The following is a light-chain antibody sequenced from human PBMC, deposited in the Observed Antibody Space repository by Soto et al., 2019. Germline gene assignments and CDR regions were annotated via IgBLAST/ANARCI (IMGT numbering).Light chain of an antibody. CDR1: QSVSRY. CDR2: DTS. Sequence: EIVFSQSPATVSLSPGERGTLSCGASQSVSRYLAWYQQKPGQAPRLLIYDTSNRATGIPARFSGSGSGTDFTLTISSLEPEDFAVYYCQQRSNGGTFGQGTKVEIK. V-gene: IGKV3-11*01. CDR3: QQRSNGGT. J-gene: IGKJ1*01.